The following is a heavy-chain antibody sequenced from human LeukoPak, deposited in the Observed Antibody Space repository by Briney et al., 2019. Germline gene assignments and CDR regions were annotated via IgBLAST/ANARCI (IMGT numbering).Heavy chain of an antibody. Sequence: SQTLSLTCTVSGASINSGSYYWTWIRQPAGKGLEWIGRIYASGNTDYSPSLKSRLTISLDTSKNQFSLRLSSVTAADTAVYYCARDCSSTSCYTGFDYWGQGTLVTVSS. V-gene: IGHV4-61*02. J-gene: IGHJ4*02. D-gene: IGHD2-2*02. CDR3: ARDCSSTSCYTGFDY. CDR1: GASINSGSYY. CDR2: IYASGNT.